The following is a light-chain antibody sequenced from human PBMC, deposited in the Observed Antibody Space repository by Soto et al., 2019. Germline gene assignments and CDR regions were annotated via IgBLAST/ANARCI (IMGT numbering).Light chain of an antibody. CDR2: GAS. CDR1: ESVSDKY. J-gene: IGKJ4*01. CDR3: LQDGYSPLT. V-gene: IGKV3-20*01. Sequence: EIVLTQSPGTLSLSPGERATLFCRASESVSDKYLAWYQQRSGQAPRLVIYGASSRASAVPDRFSGSGSGADFAITISRLEPEDFAVYYCLQDGYSPLTFGGGTKVESK.